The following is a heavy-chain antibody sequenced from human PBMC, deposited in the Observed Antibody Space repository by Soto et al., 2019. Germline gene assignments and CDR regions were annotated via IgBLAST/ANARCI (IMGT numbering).Heavy chain of an antibody. CDR1: GYTFTSYD. CDR3: ARGCILFASGYDSLSFSDY. CDR2: MNPNSGNT. J-gene: IGHJ4*02. Sequence: QVQLVQSGAEVKKPGASVKVSWKASGYTFTSYDINWVRQATGEGLEWMGWMNPNSGNTGYAQKFQGRVTMTRNTSISTAYMELSSLRSEDMAVYYCARGCILFASGYDSLSFSDYWGQVTLVTGSS. D-gene: IGHD5-12*01. V-gene: IGHV1-8*01.